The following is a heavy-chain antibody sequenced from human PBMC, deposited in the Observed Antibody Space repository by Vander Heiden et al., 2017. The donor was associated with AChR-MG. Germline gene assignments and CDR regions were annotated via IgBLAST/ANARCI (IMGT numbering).Heavy chain of an antibody. D-gene: IGHD2-2*01. CDR1: GFTSRRSA. CDR3: AKDARPNCSSTSCYWFDP. CDR2: ISGSGGST. Sequence: EVQLLESGGGLVQPGGSLRLSCAASGFTSRRSAMSWVRQDPGKGLEGVSAISGSGGSTYYADSVKGRFTISRDNAKNTLYLQMNSLRAEDTAVYYCAKDARPNCSSTSCYWFDPWGQGTLVTVSS. V-gene: IGHV3-23*01. J-gene: IGHJ5*02.